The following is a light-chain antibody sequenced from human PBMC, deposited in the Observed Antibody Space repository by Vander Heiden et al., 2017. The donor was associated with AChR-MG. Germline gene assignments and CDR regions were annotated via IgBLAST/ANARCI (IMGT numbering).Light chain of an antibody. CDR1: QSVSSSY. J-gene: IGKJ4*01. V-gene: IGKV3-20*01. Sequence: EIVLTQSPGTLSLSPGERATLSCRASQSVSSSYLVWYQQKPGQAPRLLIYAASNRATGIPDRFSGSGSGTDFSLTISRLEPEDFAVYYCQQYGGSPLLTFGGGTKVEIK. CDR2: AAS. CDR3: QQYGGSPLLT.